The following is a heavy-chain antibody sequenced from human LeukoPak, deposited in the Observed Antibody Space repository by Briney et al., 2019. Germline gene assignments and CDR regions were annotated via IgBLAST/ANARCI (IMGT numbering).Heavy chain of an antibody. J-gene: IGHJ4*02. CDR3: AKASTVTTVTYY. Sequence: GGSLRLSCTASGFTFSSYSMNWVRQAPGKGLEWVSAISGSGGSTYYADSVKGRFTISRDNSKNTLYLQMNSLRAEDTAVYYCAKASTVTTVTYYWGQGTLVTVSS. V-gene: IGHV3-23*01. CDR1: GFTFSSYS. CDR2: ISGSGGST. D-gene: IGHD4-17*01.